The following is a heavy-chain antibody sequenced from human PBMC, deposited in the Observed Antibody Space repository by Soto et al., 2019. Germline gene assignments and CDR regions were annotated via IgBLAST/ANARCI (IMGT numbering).Heavy chain of an antibody. Sequence: PGGSLRLSCAASGFTFSSYAMSWVRQAPGKGLEWVSAISGSGGSTYYADSVKGRFTISRDNSKNTLYLQMNSLRAEDTAVYYCAKDPSQWLRMGYFDYWGQGTLVTVSS. J-gene: IGHJ4*02. CDR2: ISGSGGST. D-gene: IGHD5-12*01. CDR1: GFTFSSYA. V-gene: IGHV3-23*01. CDR3: AKDPSQWLRMGYFDY.